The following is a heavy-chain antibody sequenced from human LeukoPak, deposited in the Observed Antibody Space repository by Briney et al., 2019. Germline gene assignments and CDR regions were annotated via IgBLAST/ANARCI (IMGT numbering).Heavy chain of an antibody. J-gene: IGHJ4*02. V-gene: IGHV3-30*18. CDR3: ANNLITFGGVLNY. CDR2: ISYDGSNK. Sequence: GGSLRLSCVASGFSIRTFWMTWVRQAPGKGLEWVAVISYDGSNKYYADSVKGRFTISRDNSKNTLYLQLNSLRAEDTAVYYCANNLITFGGVLNYWGQGTLVTVSS. D-gene: IGHD3-16*01. CDR1: GFSIRTFW.